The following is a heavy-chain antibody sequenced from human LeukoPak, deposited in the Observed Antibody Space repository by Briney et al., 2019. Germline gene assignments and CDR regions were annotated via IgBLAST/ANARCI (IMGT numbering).Heavy chain of an antibody. CDR1: GFTFSSYA. CDR2: ISYDGSNK. V-gene: IGHV3-30-3*01. CDR3: ARDSHYDRSGYYSY. Sequence: GGSLRLSCAASGFTFSSYAMHWVRQAPGKGLEWVAVISYDGSNKYYADSVKGRFTISRDNSKNTLYLQMNSLRAEDTAVYYCARDSHYDRSGYYSYWGQGTLVTVSS. D-gene: IGHD3-22*01. J-gene: IGHJ4*02.